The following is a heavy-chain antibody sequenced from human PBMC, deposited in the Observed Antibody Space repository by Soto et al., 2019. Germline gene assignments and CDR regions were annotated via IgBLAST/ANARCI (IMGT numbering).Heavy chain of an antibody. J-gene: IGHJ6*02. Sequence: ASLKVSCKAAGYTLSSYAMHGVRQAHGQRLEWMGWINAGNGNTKYSQKFQGRVTITRDTSASTAYMELSSLRSEDTAVYYCARDRMPMDVWGQGTTVTVSS. CDR1: GYTLSSYA. V-gene: IGHV1-3*01. CDR2: INAGNGNT. CDR3: ARDRMPMDV. D-gene: IGHD2-2*01.